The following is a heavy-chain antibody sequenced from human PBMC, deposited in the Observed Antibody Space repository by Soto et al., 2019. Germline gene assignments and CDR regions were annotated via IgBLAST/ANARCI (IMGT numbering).Heavy chain of an antibody. CDR3: ATMGTPVTGLYYFDY. D-gene: IGHD4-17*01. CDR2: ISYSGTT. CDR1: GGSISSGGYS. Sequence: PSETLSLTCAVSGGSISSGGYSWSWIRQPPGKGLEWIGFISYSGTTHYSASLRSRVSISVDTSKKQFSLDLSSVTAADTAVYYCATMGTPVTGLYYFDYWGQGTLVTVSS. J-gene: IGHJ4*02. V-gene: IGHV4-30-2*05.